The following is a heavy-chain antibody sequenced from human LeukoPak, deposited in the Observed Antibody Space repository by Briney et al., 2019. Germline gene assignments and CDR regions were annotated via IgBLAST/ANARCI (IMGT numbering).Heavy chain of an antibody. CDR3: ARVAKALERYYYDSSGYYYQGPNFDY. J-gene: IGHJ4*02. CDR1: GGSISSYY. CDR2: IYYSGST. Sequence: PSETLSLTCTVSGGSISSYYWSWIRQPPGKGLEWIGYIYYSGSTNYNPSLKSRVTISVDTSKNQFSLKLSSVTAADTAVYYCARVAKALERYYYDSSGYYYQGPNFDYWGQGTLVTVSS. D-gene: IGHD3-22*01. V-gene: IGHV4-59*12.